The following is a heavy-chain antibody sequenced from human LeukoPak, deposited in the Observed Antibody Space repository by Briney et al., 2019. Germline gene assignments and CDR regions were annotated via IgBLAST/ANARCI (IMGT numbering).Heavy chain of an antibody. CDR1: GYSISSGYY. D-gene: IGHD2-21*01. V-gene: IGHV4-38-2*01. Sequence: SETLSLTCAVSGYSISSGYYWGWIRQPPGKGLEWIGEINHSGSTNYNPSLKSRVTISVDTSKNQFSLKLSSVTAADTAVYYCARVVSAAEYFQHWGQGTLVTVSS. CDR3: ARVVSAAEYFQH. CDR2: INHSGST. J-gene: IGHJ1*01.